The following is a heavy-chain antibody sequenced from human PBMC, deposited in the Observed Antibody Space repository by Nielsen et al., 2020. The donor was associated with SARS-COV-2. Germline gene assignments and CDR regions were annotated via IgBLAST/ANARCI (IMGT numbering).Heavy chain of an antibody. Sequence: GESLKISCRASGNNFINYWIAWVRQVPGKGLELMGMIYPADSDTRYSPSFQGQATISGDRSSIAYLQWASLKASDTAMYYCARRLEPYSPAAFDIWGQGTMVTVSS. CDR1: GNNFINYW. J-gene: IGHJ3*02. D-gene: IGHD2-15*01. CDR2: IYPADSDT. CDR3: ARRLEPYSPAAFDI. V-gene: IGHV5-51*01.